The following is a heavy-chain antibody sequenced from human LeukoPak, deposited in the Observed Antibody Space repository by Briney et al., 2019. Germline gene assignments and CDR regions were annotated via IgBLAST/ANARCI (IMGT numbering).Heavy chain of an antibody. Sequence: GASVKVSCKISGYTLTELSMHWVRQAPGKGLEWMGGFDPEDGVTIYAQKFQGRVTMTEDTSTDTAYMELSGLRSEDTAVYYCATTSHGSGWYRDDAFDIWGQGTMVTVSS. CDR3: ATTSHGSGWYRDDAFDI. CDR2: FDPEDGVT. V-gene: IGHV1-24*01. CDR1: GYTLTELS. D-gene: IGHD6-19*01. J-gene: IGHJ3*02.